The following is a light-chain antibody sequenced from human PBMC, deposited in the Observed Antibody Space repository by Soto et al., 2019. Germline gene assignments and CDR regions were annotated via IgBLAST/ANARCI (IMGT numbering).Light chain of an antibody. CDR1: QSVSSN. V-gene: IGKV3-15*01. J-gene: IGKJ2*01. Sequence: EVLMTQSPATLSVSPGERATLSCRASQSVSSNLAWYQHKPGQAPRLLIYGASTRAPGIPDRFSGRGSGTELPLTISSLQSEDLAVFFCQQYDTWPPAFGQGTKVEIK. CDR3: QQYDTWPPA. CDR2: GAS.